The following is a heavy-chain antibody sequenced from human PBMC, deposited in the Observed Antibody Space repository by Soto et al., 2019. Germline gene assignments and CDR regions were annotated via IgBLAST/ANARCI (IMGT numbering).Heavy chain of an antibody. D-gene: IGHD3-10*01. J-gene: IGHJ4*02. Sequence: EVQLVESGGGLVKPGGSLRLSCAASGFTFSNAWMSWVRQAPGKGLEWVGRIKSKTDGGTTDYAARVKGRFTISRDDSKNTLYLQMNSLKTEDTAVYYCTTLKFGELGGGPFDYWGQGTLVTVSS. CDR3: TTLKFGELGGGPFDY. CDR2: IKSKTDGGTT. V-gene: IGHV3-15*01. CDR1: GFTFSNAW.